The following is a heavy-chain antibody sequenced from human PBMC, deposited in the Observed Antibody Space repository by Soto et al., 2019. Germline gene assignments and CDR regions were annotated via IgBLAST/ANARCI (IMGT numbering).Heavy chain of an antibody. J-gene: IGHJ4*02. CDR1: GYTFTSYG. CDR3: MIDPYHFDY. CDR2: ISGYNGNT. Sequence: EASVKVSCKASGYTFTSYGITWVRQAPGQGLEWMGWISGYNGNTNYAERLQGRVTMTTDTSTSTAYMELKSLRYDDTAVYYCMIDPYHFDYWGQGTLVTVSS. V-gene: IGHV1-18*01.